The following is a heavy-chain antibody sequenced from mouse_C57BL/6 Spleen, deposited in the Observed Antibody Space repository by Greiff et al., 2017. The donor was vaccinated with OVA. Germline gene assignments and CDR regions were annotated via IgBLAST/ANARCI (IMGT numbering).Heavy chain of an antibody. CDR1: GYTFTSYW. Sequence: VQLQQPGAELVKPGASVKLSCKASGYTFTSYWMQWVKQRPGQGLEWIGEIDPSDSYTNYNQKFQGKATLTVDTSSSTAYMQLSSLTSEDSAVYYCARRVYGYDYAMDYWGQGTSVTVSS. V-gene: IGHV1-50*01. CDR3: ARRVYGYDYAMDY. D-gene: IGHD2-2*01. CDR2: IDPSDSYT. J-gene: IGHJ4*01.